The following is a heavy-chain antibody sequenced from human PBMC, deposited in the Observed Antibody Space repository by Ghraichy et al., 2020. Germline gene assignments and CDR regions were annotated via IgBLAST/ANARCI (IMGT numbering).Heavy chain of an antibody. Sequence: GESLNISCAASGFTFSRHWMSWVRQAPGKGLEWVASIKSDGSDIFYVDSVKGRFTISRDNAKNSVSLEMNSLRVEDTAVYYCARDPYGDYKYGGTDYWGQGTLVSVPS. CDR1: GFTFSRHW. CDR2: IKSDGSDI. D-gene: IGHD4-17*01. J-gene: IGHJ4*02. V-gene: IGHV3-7*01. CDR3: ARDPYGDYKYGGTDY.